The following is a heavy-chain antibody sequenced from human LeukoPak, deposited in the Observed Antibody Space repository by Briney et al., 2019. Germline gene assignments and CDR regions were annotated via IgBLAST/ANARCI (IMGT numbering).Heavy chain of an antibody. CDR3: ARVQESQIDYCFDY. V-gene: IGHV4-59*01. CDR2: ISYSGST. D-gene: IGHD3-9*01. J-gene: IGHJ4*02. CDR1: VGSINTYY. Sequence: SETLSLTRTVSVGSINTYYRSGTRDPPGRGREWSVYISYSGSTNYNPSLKSRVTISVDTSKNQISLNLRSVTAADTAVYYCARVQESQIDYCFDYWGQGTLVTVSS.